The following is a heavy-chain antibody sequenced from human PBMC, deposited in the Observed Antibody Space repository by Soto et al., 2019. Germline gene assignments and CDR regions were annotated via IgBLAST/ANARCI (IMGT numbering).Heavy chain of an antibody. J-gene: IGHJ6*02. Sequence: EVQLVESGGGLVQPGGSLRLSCAASGFTFSSYWMSWVRQAPGKGLEWVANIKQDGSEKYYVDFVKGRFTISRDNAKNSLNLQRNSLRAEDTAVYYCARDPNIVLVPAALRSYYYYYGMDVWGQGTTVTVSS. CDR2: IKQDGSEK. V-gene: IGHV3-7*01. D-gene: IGHD2-2*01. CDR3: ARDPNIVLVPAALRSYYYYYGMDV. CDR1: GFTFSSYW.